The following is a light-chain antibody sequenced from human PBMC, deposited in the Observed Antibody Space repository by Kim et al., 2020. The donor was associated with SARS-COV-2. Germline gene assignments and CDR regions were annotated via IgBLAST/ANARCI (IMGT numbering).Light chain of an antibody. CDR3: QAWDSSNAV. Sequence: SYELTQPPSVYVSPGQKASRTCSGDKLGDKYACWYQKKPGQSPVLVIYQDSKRPSGIPERLSGTNSGNKATLTISGTQAMDEADYYCQAWDSSNAVFGGG. CDR1: KLGDKY. CDR2: QDS. V-gene: IGLV3-1*01. J-gene: IGLJ2*01.